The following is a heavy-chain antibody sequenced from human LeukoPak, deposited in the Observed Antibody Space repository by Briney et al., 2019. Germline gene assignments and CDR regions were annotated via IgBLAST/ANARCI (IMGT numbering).Heavy chain of an antibody. V-gene: IGHV1-18*01. CDR3: ARAVSGSLYGDFDF. CDR1: GYSFVFFG. J-gene: IGHJ4*02. D-gene: IGHD1-26*01. Sequence: GSVKVSCKASGYSFVFFGVSWVRQAPGQGLEWMGWINSHNGDTKYAERLQGRVFMTTDTSTSTSYMELRSLRSDDTAVYYCARAVSGSLYGDFDFWGQGTLVTVSS. CDR2: INSHNGDT.